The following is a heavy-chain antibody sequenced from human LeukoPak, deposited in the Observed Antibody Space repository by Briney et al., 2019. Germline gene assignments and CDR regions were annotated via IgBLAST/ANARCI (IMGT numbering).Heavy chain of an antibody. CDR2: IRTSNRYI. D-gene: IGHD4-11*01. Sequence: PGGSLRLSCAPSGFTFSPYSMNGLRQSPGKGREGVSSIRTSNRYIDYAASVKGRFNISRDNANKSLHLQMNSLTAEDTAIYYCARASLAVNDAFDIWGQGTMVTVCS. CDR1: GFTFSPYS. J-gene: IGHJ3*02. CDR3: ARASLAVNDAFDI. V-gene: IGHV3-21*01.